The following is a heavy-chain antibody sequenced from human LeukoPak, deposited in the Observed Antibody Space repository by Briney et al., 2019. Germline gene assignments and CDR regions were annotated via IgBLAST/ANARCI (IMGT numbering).Heavy chain of an antibody. Sequence: GGSLRLSCAGSGFTFSNSWMGWVRQAPGKGLEWVANVQHIGGETYYVDSVKGRFTISRDNAKNSVYLQMNSLRAEDTAVYYCAEMKGPRGDGDPFDYWGQGTLVTVSS. J-gene: IGHJ4*02. CDR2: VQHIGGET. CDR3: AEMKGPRGDGDPFDY. D-gene: IGHD4-17*01. V-gene: IGHV3-7*03. CDR1: GFTFSNSW.